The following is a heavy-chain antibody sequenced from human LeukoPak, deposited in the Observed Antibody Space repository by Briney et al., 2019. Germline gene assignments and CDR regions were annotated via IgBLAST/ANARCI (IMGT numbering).Heavy chain of an antibody. CDR2: INPNSGGT. J-gene: IGHJ3*02. CDR1: GYTFTDYY. CDR3: AVFPGIVGATPLRNDAFDI. D-gene: IGHD1-26*01. Sequence: GASVKVSCKASGYTFTDYYMHWVRQAPGQGLEWMGWINPNSGGTNYTQKFQGRVTMTRDTSISTAYMELSGLRSDDTAVYYCAVFPGIVGATPLRNDAFDIWGQGTMVTVSS. V-gene: IGHV1-2*02.